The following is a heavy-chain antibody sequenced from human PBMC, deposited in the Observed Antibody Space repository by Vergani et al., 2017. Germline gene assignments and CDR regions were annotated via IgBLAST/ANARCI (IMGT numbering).Heavy chain of an antibody. D-gene: IGHD2-21*02. J-gene: IGHJ2*01. Sequence: QVQLQESGPGLVKPSQTLSLTCTVSGGSISSGGYYWSWIRQPPGKGLEWIGEITHTGSTSYNPSLKTRVTMSVDTSKNQFSLRLSSVTAADTAVYYCARVGHLVAVTGEGPSLDLWGRGTLVTVSS. V-gene: IGHV4-31*03. CDR1: GGSISSGGYY. CDR3: ARVGHLVAVTGEGPSLDL. CDR2: ITHTGST.